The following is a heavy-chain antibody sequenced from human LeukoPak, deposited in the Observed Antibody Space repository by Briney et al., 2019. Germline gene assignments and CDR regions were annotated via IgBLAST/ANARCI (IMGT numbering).Heavy chain of an antibody. D-gene: IGHD3-10*01. CDR1: GGSISSSSYY. Sequence: PSETLSLTCTVSGGSISSSSYYWGWIRQPPGRGLEWIGSIYYSGSTYYNPSLKSRVTISVDTSKNQFSLKLSSVTAADTAVYYCARALWFGELLGYDAFDIWGQGTMVTVSS. J-gene: IGHJ3*02. CDR2: IYYSGST. V-gene: IGHV4-39*07. CDR3: ARALWFGELLGYDAFDI.